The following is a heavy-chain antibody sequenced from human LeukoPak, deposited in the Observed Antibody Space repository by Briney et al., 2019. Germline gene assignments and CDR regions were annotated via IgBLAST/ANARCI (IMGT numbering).Heavy chain of an antibody. CDR2: IYYSGTT. J-gene: IGHJ4*02. Sequence: SETLSLTCTVSVGSISISYWSWVREPPGRGLEWVGDIYYSGTTNYNPSPTSRLTISVDTSQHQFSLKLSSVPAAATAVYYGASRGFCSGGTCLTFDLWGQGTLVTVSS. CDR3: ASRGFCSGGTCLTFDL. D-gene: IGHD2-15*01. V-gene: IGHV4-59*08. CDR1: VGSISISY.